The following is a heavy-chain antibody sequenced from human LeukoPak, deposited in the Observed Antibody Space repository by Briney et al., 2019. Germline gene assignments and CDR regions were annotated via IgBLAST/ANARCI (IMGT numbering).Heavy chain of an antibody. D-gene: IGHD2-2*01. Sequence: SETLSLTCTVSGGSISSYYWSWNRQPAGKGLEWIGRIYTSGSTNYNPSLKSRVTMSVDTSKNQFSLKLSSVTAADTAVYYCARGGSVVVPAARDYWYFDLWGRGTLVTASS. V-gene: IGHV4-4*07. CDR1: GGSISSYY. CDR3: ARGGSVVVPAARDYWYFDL. J-gene: IGHJ2*01. CDR2: IYTSGST.